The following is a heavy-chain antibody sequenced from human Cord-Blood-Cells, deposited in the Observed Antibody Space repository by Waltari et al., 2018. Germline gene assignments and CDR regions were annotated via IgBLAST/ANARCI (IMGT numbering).Heavy chain of an antibody. CDR2: ISYDGSNK. CDR1: GFTFSSYA. D-gene: IGHD6-13*01. V-gene: IGHV3-30-3*01. CDR3: ARDSSSWYY. Sequence: QVQLVESGGGVVQPGRSLRLSCAASGFTFSSYAMHWVRQAPGKGLEWVAVISYDGSNKYYASSVKGRFTSSRDNSKNTLYLQMNSLRAEDTAVYYCARDSSSWYYWGQGTLVTVSS. J-gene: IGHJ4*02.